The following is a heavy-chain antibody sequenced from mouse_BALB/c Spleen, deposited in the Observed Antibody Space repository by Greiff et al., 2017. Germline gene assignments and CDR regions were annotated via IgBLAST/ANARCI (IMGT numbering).Heavy chain of an antibody. V-gene: IGHV7-3*02. CDR1: GFTFTDYY. D-gene: IGHD1-1*01. J-gene: IGHJ1*01. CDR2: IRNKANGYTT. CDR3: ARDIGDYYGSSPHWYFDV. Sequence: EVKLLESGGGLVQPGGSLRLSCATSGFTFTDYYMSWVRQPPGKALEWLGFIRNKANGYTTEYSASVKGRFTISRDNSQSILYLQMNTLRAEDSATYYCARDIGDYYGSSPHWYFDVWGAGTTVTVSS.